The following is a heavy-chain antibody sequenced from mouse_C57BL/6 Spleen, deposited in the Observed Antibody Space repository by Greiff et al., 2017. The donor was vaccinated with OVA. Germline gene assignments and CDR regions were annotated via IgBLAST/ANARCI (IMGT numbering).Heavy chain of an antibody. CDR1: GYSITSGYY. V-gene: IGHV3-6*01. D-gene: IGHD2-4*01. CDR2: ISYDGSN. CDR3: ARVLRQDGYWYFDV. Sequence: EVQLVESGPGLVKPSQSLSLTCSVTGYSITSGYYWNWIRQFPGNKLEWMGYISYDGSNNYNPSLKNRISITRDTSKNQFFLKLNSVTTEDTATYYCARVLRQDGYWYFDVWGTGTTVTVSS. J-gene: IGHJ1*03.